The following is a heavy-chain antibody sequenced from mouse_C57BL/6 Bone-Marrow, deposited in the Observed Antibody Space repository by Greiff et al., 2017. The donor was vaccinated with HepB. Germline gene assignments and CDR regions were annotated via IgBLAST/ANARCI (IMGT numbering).Heavy chain of an antibody. CDR3: SRYTDSSVDY. Sequence: QVQLQQPGAELVQPGASVTLSCKASGYTFTSYWMHWVKQRPGQGLEWIGMIHPNSGSTNYNEKVKSKATLTVDKSSSTAYMQLSSLTSEDAAVYYCSRYTDSSVDYWGQGTTLTVSS. D-gene: IGHD3-2*02. V-gene: IGHV1-64*01. CDR2: IHPNSGST. CDR1: GYTFTSYW. J-gene: IGHJ2*01.